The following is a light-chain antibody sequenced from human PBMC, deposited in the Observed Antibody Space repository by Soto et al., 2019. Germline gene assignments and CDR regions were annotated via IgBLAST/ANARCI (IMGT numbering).Light chain of an antibody. J-gene: IGLJ2*01. CDR1: SSNIGSNY. V-gene: IGLV1-51*01. CDR2: DNH. CDR3: GTWDSSLSGGGV. Sequence: QSVLTQPPSVSAAPGQTVTISCSGSSSNIGSNYVSWYQQLPGTAPKLLIYDNHKRPSGIPDRFSGSKSGTSATLGITGLQTGDEADYYCGTWDSSLSGGGVFGGGTKVTVL.